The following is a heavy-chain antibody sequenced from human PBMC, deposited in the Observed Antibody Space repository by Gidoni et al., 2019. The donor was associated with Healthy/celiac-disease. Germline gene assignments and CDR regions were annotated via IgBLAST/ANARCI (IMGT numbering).Heavy chain of an antibody. V-gene: IGHV4-4*02. CDR1: GGSISSSNW. D-gene: IGHD1-1*01. CDR3: ARGGTHYYYGMDV. J-gene: IGHJ6*02. Sequence: VQLQESGPGLVKPSGTLSLTCPVSGGSISSSNWWSWVRQPPGKGLEWIGEIYHSGSTNYNPSLKSRVTRSVDKSKNQFSLKLSSVTAADTAVYYCARGGTHYYYGMDVWGQGTTVTVSS. CDR2: IYHSGST.